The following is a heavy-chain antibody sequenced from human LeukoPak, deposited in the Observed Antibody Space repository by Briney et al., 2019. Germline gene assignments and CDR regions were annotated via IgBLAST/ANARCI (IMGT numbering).Heavy chain of an antibody. CDR2: IYYSGST. CDR1: GGSISSSSYY. Sequence: SETLSLTCTVSGGSISSSSYYWGWIRQPPGKGLEWIGSIYYSGSTYYNPSLKSRVTISVDTSKNQFSLKLSSVTAADTAVYYCARVWRGYSFGLRGYYYYMDVWGKGTTVTISS. CDR3: ARVWRGYSFGLRGYYYYMDV. V-gene: IGHV4-39*07. J-gene: IGHJ6*03. D-gene: IGHD5-18*01.